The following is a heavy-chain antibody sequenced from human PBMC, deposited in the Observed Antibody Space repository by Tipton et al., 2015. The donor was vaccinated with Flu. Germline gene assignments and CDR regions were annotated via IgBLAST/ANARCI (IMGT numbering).Heavy chain of an antibody. J-gene: IGHJ5*02. Sequence: QLVQSGGGLIQRGGSLRLSCAASGFTVSSNYMSWVRQAPGKGLEWVSILYSGGVTHYAGSVKGRFTISRDNSKNTLYLQMNSLRAEDTAVYYCARSWGGPWGQGTLVTVSS. D-gene: IGHD7-27*01. CDR3: ARSWGGP. V-gene: IGHV3-66*03. CDR1: GFTVSSNY. CDR2: LYSGGVT.